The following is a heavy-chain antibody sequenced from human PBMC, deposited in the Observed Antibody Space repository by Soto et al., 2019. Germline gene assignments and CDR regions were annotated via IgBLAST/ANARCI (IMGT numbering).Heavy chain of an antibody. Sequence: QVQLQESGPGLVKPSQTLSLTCSVSGASITSGGYYWSWIRQRPGKGLEWLGYTFHRGRPDYNPSLQSRVTMSVETSKNQFSLRLTSVTAADTAVYYCTRDTGMLTVRHFYGMDIWGHGTTVIVSS. V-gene: IGHV4-31*03. CDR1: GASITSGGYY. CDR3: TRDTGMLTVRHFYGMDI. D-gene: IGHD4-17*01. CDR2: TFHRGRP. J-gene: IGHJ6*02.